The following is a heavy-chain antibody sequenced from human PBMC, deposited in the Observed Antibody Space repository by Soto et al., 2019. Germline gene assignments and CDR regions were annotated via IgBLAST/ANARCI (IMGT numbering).Heavy chain of an antibody. Sequence: EVQLLESGGGLVQPGGSLRLSCAVSGLSSSSSSMSWVRQAPGKGLEWVSTISPSGHYTHYADSVKGRFTISRDTSNNSLCLQMPSLSAEDTAIYYCAKEGAEGSRDYFLSYMDVWGKGTTVTVSS. D-gene: IGHD4-17*01. CDR1: GLSSSSSS. CDR3: AKEGAEGSRDYFLSYMDV. V-gene: IGHV3-23*01. J-gene: IGHJ6*03. CDR2: ISPSGHYT.